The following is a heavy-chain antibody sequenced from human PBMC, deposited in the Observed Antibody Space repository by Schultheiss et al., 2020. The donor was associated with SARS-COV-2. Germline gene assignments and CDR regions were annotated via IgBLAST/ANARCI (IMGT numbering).Heavy chain of an antibody. J-gene: IGHJ5*02. CDR2: IIPIFGTA. Sequence: SVKVSCKASGGTFSSYAISWVRQAPGQGLEWMGGIIPIFGTANYAQKFQGRVTITADESTSTAYMELSSLRAEDTAVYYCASEGCYYDSSGYCWFDPWGQGTLVTVSS. V-gene: IGHV1-69*13. CDR1: GGTFSSYA. D-gene: IGHD3-22*01. CDR3: ASEGCYYDSSGYCWFDP.